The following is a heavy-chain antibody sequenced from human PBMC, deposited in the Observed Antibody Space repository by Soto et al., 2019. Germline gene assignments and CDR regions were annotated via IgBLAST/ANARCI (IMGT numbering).Heavy chain of an antibody. CDR3: ARESEDLTSNFDY. CDR2: IRGDGGYT. CDR1: GFTFSSYW. J-gene: IGHJ4*02. V-gene: IGHV3-74*01. Sequence: GGSLRLSCAASGFTFSSYWMHWVRQAPGKGLVHVSRIRGDGGYTDHAESVKGRFTISRDNAKNTLYLEMNSLRAEDTAVYYCARESEDLTSNFDYWGQGTLVTVSS.